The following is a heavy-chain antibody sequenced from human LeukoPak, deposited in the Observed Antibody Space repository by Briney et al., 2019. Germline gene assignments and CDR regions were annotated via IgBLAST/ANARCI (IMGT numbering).Heavy chain of an antibody. D-gene: IGHD3-22*01. Sequence: GGSLRLSCAASGFTFSSYGMRWVRQAPGKGLEWVAVIWFDVSNKYYADSVKGRFTISRDNSKNTLYLQMNSMRAEDTAVYYCARPDYDSSGYADYWGQGTLVTVSS. V-gene: IGHV3-33*01. CDR3: ARPDYDSSGYADY. J-gene: IGHJ4*02. CDR1: GFTFSSYG. CDR2: IWFDVSNK.